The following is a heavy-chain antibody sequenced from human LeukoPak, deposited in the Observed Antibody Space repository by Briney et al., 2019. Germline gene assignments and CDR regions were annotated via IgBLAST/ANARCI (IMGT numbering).Heavy chain of an antibody. CDR1: GFNFSGHS. D-gene: IGHD2-15*01. CDR3: ARDFGGYCSGGSCYSGWSDY. Sequence: GGSLRLSCAASGFNFSGHSMNWVRQAPGKGLEWVSSITSSSSYIYYADSMKGRFTISRGNAKNSLYLQMNSLRAEDTAVYYCARDFGGYCSGGSCYSGWSDYWGQGTLVTVSS. V-gene: IGHV3-21*04. J-gene: IGHJ4*02. CDR2: ITSSSSYI.